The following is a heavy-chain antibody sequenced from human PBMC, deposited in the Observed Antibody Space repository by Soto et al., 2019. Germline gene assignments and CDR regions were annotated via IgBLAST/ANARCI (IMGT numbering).Heavy chain of an antibody. CDR1: GGSFSGYY. V-gene: IGHV4-34*01. Sequence: SETLSLTCAVYGGSFSGYYWSWIRQPPGKGLEWIGEINHSGSTNYNPSLKSRVTISVDTSKNQFSLKLSSVTAADTAVYYCARGGSGYGDYRGGIVGGMDVWGQGTTVTVSS. CDR2: INHSGST. CDR3: ARGGSGYGDYRGGIVGGMDV. D-gene: IGHD4-17*01. J-gene: IGHJ6*02.